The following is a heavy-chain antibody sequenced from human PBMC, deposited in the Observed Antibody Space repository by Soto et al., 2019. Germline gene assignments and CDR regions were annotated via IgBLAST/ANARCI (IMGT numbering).Heavy chain of an antibody. CDR1: GFTFSTYS. CDR2: ISISGTTT. Sequence: GGSLRLSCAAGGFTFSTYSMNWVRQAPGKGLQWVSYISISGTTTYYADSVKGRFTISRDNAKNSLYLQMNRLRDEDTAVYYCARESFGDYVDYWGQGTLVTVSS. V-gene: IGHV3-48*02. J-gene: IGHJ4*02. D-gene: IGHD3-10*01. CDR3: ARESFGDYVDY.